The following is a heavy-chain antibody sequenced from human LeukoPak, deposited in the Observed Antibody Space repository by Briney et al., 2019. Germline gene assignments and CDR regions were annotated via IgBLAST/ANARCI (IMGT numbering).Heavy chain of an antibody. CDR1: GFTFSSYA. D-gene: IGHD3-22*01. V-gene: IGHV3-64*01. Sequence: GGSLRLSCAASGFTFSSYAMHWVRQAPGKGLEYVSAISSNGGSTYHANSVKGRFTISRDNSKNTLYLQMGSLRAEDMAVYYCARTYDSSAPFDYWGQGTLVTVSS. J-gene: IGHJ4*02. CDR3: ARTYDSSAPFDY. CDR2: ISSNGGST.